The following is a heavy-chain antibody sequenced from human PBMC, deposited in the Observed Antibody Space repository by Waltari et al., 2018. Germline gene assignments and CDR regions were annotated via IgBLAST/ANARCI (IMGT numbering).Heavy chain of an antibody. CDR1: GASIRHNNW. CDR2: VHHTGNT. Sequence: QVQLQESGPGLVKPSGTLSLTCAVSGASIRHNNWWSGFRQSPGKGLEWIGEVHHTGNTNYNPSLKSRVTMSVDKSKNQFSLKLNSVTAADTAVYYCARDTSTVTTDLFDSWGRGTLVSV. D-gene: IGHD4-17*01. CDR3: ARDTSTVTTDLFDS. J-gene: IGHJ4*02. V-gene: IGHV4-4*02.